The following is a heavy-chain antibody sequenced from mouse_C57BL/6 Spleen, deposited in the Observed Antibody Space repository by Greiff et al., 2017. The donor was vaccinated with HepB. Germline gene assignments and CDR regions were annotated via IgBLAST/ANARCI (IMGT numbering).Heavy chain of an antibody. D-gene: IGHD4-1*01. CDR2: INPNNGGT. J-gene: IGHJ4*01. V-gene: IGHV1-26*01. CDR3: ARKRTGYDYAMDY. CDR1: GYTFTDYY. Sequence: EVQLQQSGPELVKPGASVKISCKASGYTFTDYYMNWVKQSHGKSLEWIGDINPNNGGTSYNQKFKGKATLTVDKSSSTAYMELRSLTSEDSAVYYCARKRTGYDYAMDYWGQGTSVTVSS.